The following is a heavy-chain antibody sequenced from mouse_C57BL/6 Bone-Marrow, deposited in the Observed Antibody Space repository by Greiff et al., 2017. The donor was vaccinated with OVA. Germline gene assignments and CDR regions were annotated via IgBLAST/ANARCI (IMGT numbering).Heavy chain of an antibody. D-gene: IGHD1-1*01. CDR2: IYPRDGST. CDR3: ARSDYYGSSYRYFDV. Sequence: VQLQQSDAELVKPGASVKISCKVSGYTFTDHTIHWMKQRPEQGLEWIGYIYPRDGSTKYNEKFKGKATLTADKSSSTAYMQLNSLTSDDSAVYFCARSDYYGSSYRYFDVWGTGTTVTVSS. CDR1: GYTFTDHT. J-gene: IGHJ1*03. V-gene: IGHV1-78*01.